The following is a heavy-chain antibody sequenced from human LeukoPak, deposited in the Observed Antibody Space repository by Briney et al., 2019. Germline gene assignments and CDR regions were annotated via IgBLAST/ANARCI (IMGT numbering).Heavy chain of an antibody. CDR2: TSSSSSYI. V-gene: IGHV3-21*01. D-gene: IGHD2-2*01. J-gene: IGHJ4*02. Sequence: GGSLRLSCAASGFTFSSYSMNWVRQAPGKGLEWVSSTSSSSSYIYYADSVKGRFTISRDNAKNSLYLQMNSLRAEDTAVYYCARADCSSTSCYADFDYWGQGTLVTVSS. CDR3: ARADCSSTSCYADFDY. CDR1: GFTFSSYS.